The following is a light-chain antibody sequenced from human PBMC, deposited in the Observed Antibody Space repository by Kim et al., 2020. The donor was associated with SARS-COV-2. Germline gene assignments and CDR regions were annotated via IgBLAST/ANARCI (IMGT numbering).Light chain of an antibody. CDR1: QTISSY. V-gene: IGKV1-39*01. CDR3: QQTYSTPRT. J-gene: IGKJ1*01. Sequence: GDRVTITCRASQTISSYLSWYQWKPGKAPKLLIYAASNLQSGVPSRFSGSGSGTDFTLTINSLQPEDFATYFCQQTYSTPRTFGQGTKVDIK. CDR2: AAS.